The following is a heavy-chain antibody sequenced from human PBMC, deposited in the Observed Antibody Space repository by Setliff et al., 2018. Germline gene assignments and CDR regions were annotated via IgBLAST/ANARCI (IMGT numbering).Heavy chain of an antibody. J-gene: IGHJ4*02. CDR3: YTWLLYSSSWYRDH. Sequence: GGSLRLSCAASGFTFSNAWMSWVRQAPGKGLEWVGRIKSRTEGGTTDYAAPVKGRFTISRDDPGNTLYLQMSSLKTEDTAVYYCYTWLLYSSSWYRDHWGQGTLVTVSS. D-gene: IGHD6-13*01. CDR2: IKSRTEGGTT. CDR1: GFTFSNAW. V-gene: IGHV3-15*01.